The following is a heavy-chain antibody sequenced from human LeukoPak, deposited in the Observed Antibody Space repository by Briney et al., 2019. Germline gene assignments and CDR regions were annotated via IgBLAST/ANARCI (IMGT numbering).Heavy chain of an antibody. Sequence: PGGSLRLSCAASGFTFSSYWMSWVRQAQGNGMEWVANIKQDGSEKYYVDSVKGRFTISRDNAKNSLYLQMNSLRAEDTAVYYCARSSSWYWHYFDYWGQGTLVTVSS. J-gene: IGHJ4*02. CDR2: IKQDGSEK. V-gene: IGHV3-7*01. CDR1: GFTFSSYW. D-gene: IGHD6-13*01. CDR3: ARSSSWYWHYFDY.